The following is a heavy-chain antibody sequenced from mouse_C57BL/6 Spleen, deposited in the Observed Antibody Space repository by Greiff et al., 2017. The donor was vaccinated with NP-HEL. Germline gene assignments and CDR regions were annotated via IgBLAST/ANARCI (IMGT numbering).Heavy chain of an antibody. J-gene: IGHJ1*03. Sequence: VQLQQSGAELVKPGASVKLSCTASGFNIKDYYMHWVKQRTEQGLEWIGRIDPEDGETKYAPKFQGKATITAATSSNTAYLQLSSLTSEYTAVYYGAREGNCVHWYFDVWGTGTTVTVSS. CDR1: GFNIKDYY. CDR3: AREGNCVHWYFDV. CDR2: IDPEDGET. D-gene: IGHD2-1*01. V-gene: IGHV14-2*01.